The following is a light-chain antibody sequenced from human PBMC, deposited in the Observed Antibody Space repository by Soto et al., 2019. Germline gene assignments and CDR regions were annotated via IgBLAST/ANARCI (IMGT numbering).Light chain of an antibody. CDR1: SSDVGYYNY. J-gene: IGLJ1*01. CDR3: RSLTSSTPVV. CDR2: EVS. V-gene: IGLV2-14*01. Sequence: QSALTQPASVSGSPGQSITISCTGTSSDVGYYNYVYWYQQHPGQAPKLMLSEVSNRPSGVSSRFSGSKSGDTAYLTISGLQAEDEADYYCRSLTSSTPVVFGGGTKLTVL.